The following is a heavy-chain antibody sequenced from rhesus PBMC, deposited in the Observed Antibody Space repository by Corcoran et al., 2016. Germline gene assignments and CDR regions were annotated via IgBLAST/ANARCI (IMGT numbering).Heavy chain of an antibody. J-gene: IGHJ4*01. CDR1: GFSLRTSGMG. V-gene: IGHV2S1*01. Sequence: QVTLKESGPALVKPTQTLTLTCTFSGFSLRTSGMGVGWIRQPPGKALEWLASIYWDDDKYYSTSLKSRLTSSKDTSKNQVVLTMTNSDPVDTATYYCARVPPGIAAAVDYWGQGVLVTVSS. CDR3: ARVPPGIAAAVDY. D-gene: IGHD6-31*01. CDR2: IYWDDDK.